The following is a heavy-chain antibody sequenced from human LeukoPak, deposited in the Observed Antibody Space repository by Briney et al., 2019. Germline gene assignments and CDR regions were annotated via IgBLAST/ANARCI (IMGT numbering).Heavy chain of an antibody. CDR1: GGSISSYY. CDR3: ARGGLGSGTSAWFDP. V-gene: IGHV4-4*07. Sequence: SETLSLTCTVSGGSISSYYWSWIRRPAGKGLEWIGRIYTSGSTNYNPSLKSRVTMSVDTSKNQFSLKLSSVTAADTAVYYCARGGLGSGTSAWFDPWGQGTLVTVSS. J-gene: IGHJ5*02. D-gene: IGHD3-10*01. CDR2: IYTSGST.